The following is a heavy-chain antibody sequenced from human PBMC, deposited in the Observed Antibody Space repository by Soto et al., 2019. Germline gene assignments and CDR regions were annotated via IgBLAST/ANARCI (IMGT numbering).Heavy chain of an antibody. D-gene: IGHD3-16*02. CDR1: GFSLRSDW. J-gene: IGHJ3*01. CDR2: IKEDGSVK. V-gene: IGHV3-7*01. Sequence: PGGSLRLSCAAIGFSLRSDWMAWVRQIPGKGLEFVANIKEDGSVKNYVDSVKGRFSISRDNDKNSLYLQMNSLRAEDTAVYYCGTDRWRRAFDLWGQGTTVTVSS. CDR3: GTDRWRRAFDL.